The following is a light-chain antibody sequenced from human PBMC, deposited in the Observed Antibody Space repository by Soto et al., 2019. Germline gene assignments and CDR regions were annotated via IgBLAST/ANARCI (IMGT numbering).Light chain of an antibody. CDR2: KVS. Sequence: DVVMTQSPLSLPVTLGQPASISCRSSQSLVYSDGNTFLNWFQQRPGQSPRRLIYKVSNRDSGVLAIFSGSGSGTDFTLQISRVEAEYVGVYYCLPGKHWPRTFGQGTKVEI. J-gene: IGKJ1*01. V-gene: IGKV2-30*01. CDR3: LPGKHWPRT. CDR1: QSLVYSDGNTF.